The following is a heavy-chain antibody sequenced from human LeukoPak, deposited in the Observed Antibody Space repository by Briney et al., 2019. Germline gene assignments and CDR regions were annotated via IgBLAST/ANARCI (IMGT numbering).Heavy chain of an antibody. Sequence: SETLSLTCTVSGGSVSGGSYYWSWIRQPPGTGLEWIGYIYYSGSTNYNPSLKSRVTISVDTSKNQFSLKLSSVTAADTAVYYCARGAGYSSSNDYWGQGTLVTVSS. CDR2: IYYSGST. CDR1: GGSVSGGSYY. CDR3: ARGAGYSSSNDY. J-gene: IGHJ4*02. D-gene: IGHD6-13*01. V-gene: IGHV4-61*01.